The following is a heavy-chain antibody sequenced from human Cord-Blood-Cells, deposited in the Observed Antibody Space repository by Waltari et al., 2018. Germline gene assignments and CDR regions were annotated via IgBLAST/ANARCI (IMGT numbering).Heavy chain of an antibody. Sequence: QVQLQESGPGLVKPSQTLSLTCTVSGGSISSGSYYWSWIRQPAGKGLEWIGYIYTMGSTNYNPSRNSRVTISVDTSKNQFSLKLSSVTAADTAVYYCARVGSYNWFDPWGQGTLVTVSS. V-gene: IGHV4-61*09. D-gene: IGHD1-1*01. J-gene: IGHJ5*02. CDR1: GGSISSGSYY. CDR2: IYTMGST. CDR3: ARVGSYNWFDP.